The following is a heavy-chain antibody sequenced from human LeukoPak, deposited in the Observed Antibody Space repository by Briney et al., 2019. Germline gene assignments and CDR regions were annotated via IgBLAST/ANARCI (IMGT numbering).Heavy chain of an antibody. D-gene: IGHD2-15*01. J-gene: IGHJ5*02. Sequence: GASVKVSCKASGYTFTGYYMHWVRQAPGQGLEWMGWINHNSGGKNYAQKIQGRVTMTRDTSNSTAYMELGRLRSDDAAVYYCASGIVVVVAATAGWFDRWGQRTLVTVSS. V-gene: IGHV1-2*02. CDR3: ASGIVVVVAATAGWFDR. CDR1: GYTFTGYY. CDR2: INHNSGGK.